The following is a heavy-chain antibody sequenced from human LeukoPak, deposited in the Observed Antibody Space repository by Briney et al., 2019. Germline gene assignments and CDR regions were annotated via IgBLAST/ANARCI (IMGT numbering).Heavy chain of an antibody. CDR1: GFTFSSYA. D-gene: IGHD1-26*01. CDR3: ANSEVEWGGSYYEGAFDI. Sequence: GGSLRLSCAASGFTFSSYAMSWVRQAPGKGLEWVSAISGSGGSTYYADSVKGRFTISRDNSKNTLYLQMNSLRAEDTAVYYCANSEVEWGGSYYEGAFDIWGQGTMVTVSS. V-gene: IGHV3-23*01. J-gene: IGHJ3*02. CDR2: ISGSGGST.